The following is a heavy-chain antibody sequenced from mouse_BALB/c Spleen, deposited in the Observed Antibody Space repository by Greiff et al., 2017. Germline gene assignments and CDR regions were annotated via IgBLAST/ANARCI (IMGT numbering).Heavy chain of an antibody. D-gene: IGHD2-10*01. V-gene: IGHV3-2*02. CDR1: GYSITSDYA. CDR2: ISYSGST. J-gene: IGHJ4*01. Sequence: DVQLQESGPGLVKPSQSLSLTCTVTGYSITSDYAWNWIRQFPGNKLEWMGYISYSGSTSYNPSLKSRISITRDTSKNQFFLQLNSVTTEDTATYYCARGPYYGNSYAMDYWGQGTSVTVSS. CDR3: ARGPYYGNSYAMDY.